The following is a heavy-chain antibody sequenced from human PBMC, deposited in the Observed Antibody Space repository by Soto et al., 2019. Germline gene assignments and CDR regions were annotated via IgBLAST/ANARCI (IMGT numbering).Heavy chain of an antibody. CDR2: LNPGNGNT. CDR3: ARDQGIPYCGGDCYSDWYFDL. Sequence: QVQLVQSGAEVKETGDSVKVSCRASGYTFTNYAIHWVRQAPGQRLEWMGWLNPGNGNTKYPQKFQGRVTITRDTSASTGYMFLSSLRSEDTAVYYCARDQGIPYCGGDCYSDWYFDLWGRGTLVTVSS. J-gene: IGHJ2*01. D-gene: IGHD2-21*01. V-gene: IGHV1-3*01. CDR1: GYTFTNYA.